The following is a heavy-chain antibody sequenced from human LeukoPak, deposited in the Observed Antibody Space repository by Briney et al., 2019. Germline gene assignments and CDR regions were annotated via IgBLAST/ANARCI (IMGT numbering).Heavy chain of an antibody. Sequence: SETLSLTCTDSGGSISSSSYYWGWIRQPPGKGLEWIGSIYYSGSTYYNPSLKSRVTISVDTSKNQFSLKLSSVTAADTAVYYCASASPTVTSDAFDIWGQGTMVTVSS. J-gene: IGHJ3*02. CDR3: ASASPTVTSDAFDI. D-gene: IGHD4-17*01. CDR2: IYYSGST. CDR1: GGSISSSSYY. V-gene: IGHV4-39*01.